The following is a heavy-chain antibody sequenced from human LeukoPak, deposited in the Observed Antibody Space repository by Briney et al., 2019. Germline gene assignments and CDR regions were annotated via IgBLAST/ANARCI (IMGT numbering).Heavy chain of an antibody. CDR3: ALGFYGYDSSGSVPSRSDY. CDR2: IIPILGVA. J-gene: IGHJ4*02. V-gene: IGHV1-69*04. CDR1: GGTFSSYA. D-gene: IGHD3-22*01. Sequence: GASVKVSCKASGGTFSSYAISWVRQAPGQGLEWMGRIIPILGVANYAQKFQGRVTITADKSTSTAYMELSSLRSEGTAVYYCALGFYGYDSSGSVPSRSDYWGQGTLVTVSS.